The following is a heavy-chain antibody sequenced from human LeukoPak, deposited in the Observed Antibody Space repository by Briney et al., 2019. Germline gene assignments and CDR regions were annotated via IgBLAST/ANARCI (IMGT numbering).Heavy chain of an antibody. D-gene: IGHD3-22*01. J-gene: IGHJ4*02. CDR1: GFTFSSYG. V-gene: IGHV3-23*01. Sequence: GGTLRLSCAASGFTFSSYGMSWVRQAPGKGLEWVSAISGSGGSTYYADSVKGRFTISRDSSKNTLFLQMNRLRPEDAAVYYCAKARYDSSGYYGYWGQGTLVTVSS. CDR2: ISGSGGST. CDR3: AKARYDSSGYYGY.